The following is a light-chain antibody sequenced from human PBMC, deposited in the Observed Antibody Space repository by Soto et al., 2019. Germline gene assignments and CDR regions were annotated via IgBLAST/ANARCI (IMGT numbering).Light chain of an antibody. CDR1: SSDVGGYNS. CDR2: EVS. CDR3: SSYGGTNNLV. J-gene: IGLJ3*02. V-gene: IGLV2-8*01. Sequence: QSALTQPPSASGSPGQSVTISCTGTSSDVGGYNSVSWYQQYPGKAPKIMIYEVSERPSGVPVRVPGSKSGNTASLSGSGLQSEYEAGYYCSSYGGTNNLVFGGGTKLTVL.